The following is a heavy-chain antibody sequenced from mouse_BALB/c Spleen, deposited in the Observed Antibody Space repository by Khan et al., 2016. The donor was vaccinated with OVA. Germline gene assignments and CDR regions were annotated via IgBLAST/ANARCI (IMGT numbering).Heavy chain of an antibody. CDR2: IHYSGST. V-gene: IGHV3-2*02. Sequence: VQLKESGPGLVKPSQSLTLTCTVTGYSITSDYARNWIRQFPGSKLEWMGYIHYSGSTSYNQPLKSRISITRDTSKNQFFLQLNSVTTEDTATYYCARRSVWGAGTTVTVSS. CDR3: ARRSV. CDR1: GYSITSDYA. J-gene: IGHJ1*01.